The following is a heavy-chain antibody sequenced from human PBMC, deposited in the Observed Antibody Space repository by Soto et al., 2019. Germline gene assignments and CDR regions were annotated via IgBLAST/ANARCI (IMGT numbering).Heavy chain of an antibody. CDR3: ASGGWGSSWYAGGGRIDY. CDR2: MGVAGDT. CDR1: GFTFSSYD. V-gene: IGHV3-13*01. J-gene: IGHJ4*02. Sequence: EVQLVESGGGLVQPGGSLRLSCAASGFTFSSYDMHWVRQVAGKGLEWVSAMGVAGDTYYPDSVKGRFTISRENAKNSLYLQMNSLRAEDTAVYYCASGGWGSSWYAGGGRIDYWGQGTLVTVSS. D-gene: IGHD6-13*01.